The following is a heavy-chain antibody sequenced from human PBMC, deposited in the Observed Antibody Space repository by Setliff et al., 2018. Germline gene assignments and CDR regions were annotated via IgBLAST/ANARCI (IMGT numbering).Heavy chain of an antibody. D-gene: IGHD3-3*01. V-gene: IGHV1-69*13. Sequence: SVKVSCKASGGTFSSYAISWVRQAPGQGLEWMGGIIPIFGTANYAQKFQGRVTITADESTSTAYMELSSLRSEDTAVYYCASHFPHGWSGYYGVGWFDPWGQGTLVTVSS. CDR2: IIPIFGTA. J-gene: IGHJ5*02. CDR3: ASHFPHGWSGYYGVGWFDP. CDR1: GGTFSSYA.